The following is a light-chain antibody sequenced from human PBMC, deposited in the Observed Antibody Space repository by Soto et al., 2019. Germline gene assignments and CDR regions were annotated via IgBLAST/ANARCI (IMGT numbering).Light chain of an antibody. CDR2: LGS. V-gene: IGKV2-28*01. CDR1: QSVSNNY. J-gene: IGKJ5*01. CDR3: MQALQTPIT. Sequence: EIVLTQSPGTLSLSPGERATLSCRASQSVSNNYLAWYQQKPGQSPQLLIYLGSNRASGVPDRFSGSGSGTDFSLKISRVGAEDVGVYYCMQALQTPITFGQGTRLEIK.